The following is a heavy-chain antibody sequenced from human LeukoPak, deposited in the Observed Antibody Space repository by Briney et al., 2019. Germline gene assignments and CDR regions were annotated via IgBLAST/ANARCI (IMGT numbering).Heavy chain of an antibody. V-gene: IGHV4-39*01. D-gene: IGHD2-8*01. Sequence: SETLSLTCTVSGGSISSGTYHWGWIRQPPGKGLEWIGSFTGNTYSNPSLKSRVTISLDTSKNQFSLKLTSVTPADTAMYYCTRLVNGRPLDLSGQGVLVTVSS. CDR1: GGSISSGTYH. CDR2: FTGNT. J-gene: IGHJ4*02. CDR3: TRLVNGRPLDL.